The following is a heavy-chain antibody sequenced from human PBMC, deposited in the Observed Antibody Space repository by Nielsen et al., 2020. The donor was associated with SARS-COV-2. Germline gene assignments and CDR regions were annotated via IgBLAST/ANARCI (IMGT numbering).Heavy chain of an antibody. D-gene: IGHD4-17*01. CDR1: GFTFSSYA. CDR3: AKDPTDFDY. Sequence: LKISCAASGFTFSSYAMSWVRQAPGKGLEWVSAISGSGGSTYYADSVKGRFTISRDNSKNTLYLQMNSLRAEDTAVYYCAKDPTDFDYWGQGTLVTVSS. J-gene: IGHJ4*02. V-gene: IGHV3-23*01. CDR2: ISGSGGST.